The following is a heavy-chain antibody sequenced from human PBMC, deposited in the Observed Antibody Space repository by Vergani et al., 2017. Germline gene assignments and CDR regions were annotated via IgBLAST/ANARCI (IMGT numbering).Heavy chain of an antibody. D-gene: IGHD5-18*01. CDR1: GYTFTKFG. CDR2: ISAYNANT. J-gene: IGHJ4*02. V-gene: IGHV1-18*01. Sequence: QVQLVQSGAEVKKPGASVQVSCKASGYTFTKFGITWVRQAPGQGLQWMGWISAYNANTNFAQKLQGRVFMTTDTSTRTAYMELRSLRSDDTAVYYCARGGGQTALDLWGQGTLVTVSS. CDR3: ARGGGQTALDL.